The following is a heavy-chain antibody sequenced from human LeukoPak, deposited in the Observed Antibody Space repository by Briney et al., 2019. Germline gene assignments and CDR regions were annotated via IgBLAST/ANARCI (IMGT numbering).Heavy chain of an antibody. V-gene: IGHV4-59*12. CDR3: ARDPWGTFFDY. J-gene: IGHJ4*02. D-gene: IGHD3-16*01. Sequence: SETLSLTCTVSGGSISNKYWSWIRQPPGKGLEWIGYIYYSGSTNYNPSLKSRVTISVDTSKNQSSLKLSSVTAADTAVYYCARDPWGTFFDYWGQGTLVTVSS. CDR2: IYYSGST. CDR1: GGSISNKY.